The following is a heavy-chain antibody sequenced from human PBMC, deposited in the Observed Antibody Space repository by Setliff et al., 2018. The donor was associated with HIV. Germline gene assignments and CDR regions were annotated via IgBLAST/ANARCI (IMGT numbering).Heavy chain of an antibody. Sequence: ASVKVSCKASGYTLTGYYMHWVRQAPGQGLEWMGWINPNSGGTDYAQKFQGWVTMTRDTSISTAYMELSRLRSEDTAVYYCARDNTAFDSSAYFIDLYYFDYWGQGTLVTVSS. CDR3: ARDNTAFDSSAYFIDLYYFDY. CDR1: GYTLTGYY. V-gene: IGHV1-2*04. D-gene: IGHD3-22*01. J-gene: IGHJ4*02. CDR2: INPNSGGT.